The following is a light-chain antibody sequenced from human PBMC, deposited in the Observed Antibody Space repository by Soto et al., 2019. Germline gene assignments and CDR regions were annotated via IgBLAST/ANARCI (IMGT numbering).Light chain of an antibody. CDR3: QQYNNWPPWT. CDR2: GAS. V-gene: IGKV3-15*01. Sequence: EIVLTPSPATLSLSPGERATLSCGASQSVSSDLVWYQQKPGQAPRLLIYGASTRATGIPARFSGSGSGTEFTLTISSLQSEDFAVYYCQQYNNWPPWTFGQGTKVDI. J-gene: IGKJ1*01. CDR1: QSVSSD.